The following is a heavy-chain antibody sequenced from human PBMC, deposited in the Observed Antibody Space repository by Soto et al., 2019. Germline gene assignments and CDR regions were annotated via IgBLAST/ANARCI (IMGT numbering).Heavy chain of an antibody. CDR1: GFTFSSYG. Sequence: XGSLRLSCSASGFTFSSYGMHWVRQAPGKGLEWVAFISYDGSNKYFADSVKGRFTISRDNSKNTLYLQMNSLRAEDTAVYYCATEYYDILTGYLKSGFDYWGQGPLVTVSS. CDR2: ISYDGSNK. V-gene: IGHV3-30*03. CDR3: ATEYYDILTGYLKSGFDY. D-gene: IGHD3-9*01. J-gene: IGHJ4*02.